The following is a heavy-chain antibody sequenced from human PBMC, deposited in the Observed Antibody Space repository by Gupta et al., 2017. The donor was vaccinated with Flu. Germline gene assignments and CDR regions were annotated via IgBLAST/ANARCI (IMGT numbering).Heavy chain of an antibody. D-gene: IGHD5-12*01. J-gene: IGHJ4*02. V-gene: IGHV2-70*01. CDR2: IDWDDDQ. Sequence: QVTLRESGPALVKPTQTLTLTCALSGFSLSTSGVCVSWTRQTPGKALECLQLIDWDDDQQSSSSQKTRHNNSHDKSKNQVVIMMTKIDPHDHASYYCALIGRGHCGLKPFDHWGQGTMVTVSS. CDR3: ALIGRGHCGLKPFDH. CDR1: GFSLSTSGVC.